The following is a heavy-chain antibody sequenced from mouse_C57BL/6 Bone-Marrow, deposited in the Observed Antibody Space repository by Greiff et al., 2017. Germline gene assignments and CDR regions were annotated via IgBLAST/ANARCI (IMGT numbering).Heavy chain of an antibody. CDR3: ARHRYDYAWFAY. D-gene: IGHD2-4*01. J-gene: IGHJ3*01. Sequence: EVQLMESGGDLVKPGGSLKLSCAASGFTFSSYGMSWVRQTPDKRLGWVATISSGGSYTYYPDSVKGRFTISRDNAKNTLYLQMSSLKAEDAAMYYCARHRYDYAWFAYWGQGTLVTVSA. CDR1: GFTFSSYG. CDR2: ISSGGSYT. V-gene: IGHV5-6*01.